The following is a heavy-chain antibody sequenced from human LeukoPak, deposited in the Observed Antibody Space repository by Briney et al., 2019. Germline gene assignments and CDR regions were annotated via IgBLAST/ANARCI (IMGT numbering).Heavy chain of an antibody. J-gene: IGHJ4*02. V-gene: IGHV3-64*01. D-gene: IGHD2-15*01. CDR1: GFTFSSYA. Sequence: RGSLRLSCAASGFTFSSYAMHWVRQAPGKGLEYISAISSNGGSTYYANSVKGRFTISRDNSKNTLYLQMGSLRAEDMAVYYCARAAEYCSGGSCYYFDYWGQGTLVTVSS. CDR2: ISSNGGST. CDR3: ARAAEYCSGGSCYYFDY.